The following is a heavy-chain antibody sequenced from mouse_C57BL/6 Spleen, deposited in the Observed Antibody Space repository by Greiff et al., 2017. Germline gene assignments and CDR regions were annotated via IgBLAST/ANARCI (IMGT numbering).Heavy chain of an antibody. Sequence: EVQVVESEGGLVQPGSSMKLSCTASGFTFSDYYMAWVRQVPEKGLEWVANINYDGSSTYYLDSLKSRFIISRENAKNILYLQMSSLKSEDTATYYCTRARDWYFDVWGTGTTVTVSS. CDR3: TRARDWYFDV. V-gene: IGHV5-16*01. J-gene: IGHJ1*03. CDR2: INYDGSST. CDR1: GFTFSDYY.